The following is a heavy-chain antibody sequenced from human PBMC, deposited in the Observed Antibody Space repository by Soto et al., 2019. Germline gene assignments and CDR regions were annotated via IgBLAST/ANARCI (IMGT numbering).Heavy chain of an antibody. D-gene: IGHD1-1*01. Sequence: SETLSLTCTVSGDSISNSRTYYWGWIRQPPGKGLEWIGTIHYSGSTYYNPSLKSRVIISVDTSKNQFSLKLSSVTAADTAVYYSARHDDNFSGMDVWGQGTTVTVSS. CDR2: IHYSGST. CDR3: ARHDDNFSGMDV. V-gene: IGHV4-39*01. J-gene: IGHJ6*02. CDR1: GDSISNSRTYY.